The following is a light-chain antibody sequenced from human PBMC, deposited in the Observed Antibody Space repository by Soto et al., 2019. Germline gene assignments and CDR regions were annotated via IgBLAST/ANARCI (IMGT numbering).Light chain of an antibody. V-gene: IGKV3-15*01. CDR2: GAS. J-gene: IGKJ4*01. Sequence: EIVLTQSPATLPLSPGERATLSCMASQSVSSYLAWYQQKPGQAPSLLIYGASTRATGIPARFSGSGSGTEFTLTINSLQSEDFAVYYCQQYSNWPLTFGGGTKVDIK. CDR3: QQYSNWPLT. CDR1: QSVSSY.